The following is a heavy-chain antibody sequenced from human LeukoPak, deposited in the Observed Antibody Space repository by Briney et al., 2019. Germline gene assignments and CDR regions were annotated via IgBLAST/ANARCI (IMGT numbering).Heavy chain of an antibody. V-gene: IGHV4-4*09. CDR1: GGSIIDHY. D-gene: IGHD3-10*01. J-gene: IGHJ6*03. CDR2: IFASGST. Sequence: SETLSLTCTVSGGSIIDHYWSWIRQPPGKGLEWIGSIFASGSTNYNPSLKSRVTISLDTSKKQFSLKLSSVTAADTAVYYCARAYGLGRYYNTYYYYYMDVWGKGTTVTVSS. CDR3: ARAYGLGRYYNTYYYYYMDV.